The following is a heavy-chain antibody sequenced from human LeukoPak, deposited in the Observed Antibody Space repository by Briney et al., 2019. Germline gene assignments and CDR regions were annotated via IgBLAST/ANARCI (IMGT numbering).Heavy chain of an antibody. D-gene: IGHD6-19*01. CDR3: ANIPQSSGWYEYFQH. V-gene: IGHV4-39*01. CDR1: GGSISSSSYY. Sequence: SETLSLTCTVSGGSISSSSYYWGWIRHPPGKGLEWIGSIYYSGSTYYNPSLKSRVTISADTSKNQFSLKLSSVTAADTAVYYCANIPQSSGWYEYFQHWGQGTLVTVSS. CDR2: IYYSGST. J-gene: IGHJ1*01.